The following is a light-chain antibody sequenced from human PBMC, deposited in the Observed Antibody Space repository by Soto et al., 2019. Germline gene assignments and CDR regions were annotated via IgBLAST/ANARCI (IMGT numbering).Light chain of an antibody. CDR1: QSVSSY. Sequence: DIVLTQSPATLSLSPGERATISCRASQSVSSYLVWYQQKPGQAPKVLISDASNRATGVPARFSGSRSGTNFTPTISSLEPEDYVVYYCRQRTNWPVTFGGGTKVEIK. CDR3: RQRTNWPVT. V-gene: IGKV3-11*01. CDR2: DAS. J-gene: IGKJ4*01.